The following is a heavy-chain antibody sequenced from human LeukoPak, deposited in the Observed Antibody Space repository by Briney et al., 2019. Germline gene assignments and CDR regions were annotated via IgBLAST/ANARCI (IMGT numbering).Heavy chain of an antibody. Sequence: ASVKVSCKASGYTFTSYGISWVRQAPGQGLEWMGWISAYNGNTNYAQKLQGRVTMTTDTSTSTAYMELRSLRSDDTAVYYCARDYEKDIVVVPADWGQGILVTVSS. D-gene: IGHD2-2*01. V-gene: IGHV1-18*01. CDR2: ISAYNGNT. J-gene: IGHJ4*02. CDR3: ARDYEKDIVVVPAD. CDR1: GYTFTSYG.